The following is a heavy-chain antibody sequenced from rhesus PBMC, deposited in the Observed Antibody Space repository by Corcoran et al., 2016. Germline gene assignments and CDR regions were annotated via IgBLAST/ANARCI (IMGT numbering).Heavy chain of an antibody. Sequence: DVQLVQSGAEVKRPGESLKIPCKTSGYSFNNYWISWVRQMSGKGLEWMGAIDPSNSDARYSPSFQGQVTISADKSITTAYLQWSSLKASDTATYYCARGRTLGFDYWGQGVLVTVSS. D-gene: IGHD2-39*01. CDR2: IDPSNSDA. CDR3: ARGRTLGFDY. CDR1: GYSFNNYW. J-gene: IGHJ4*01. V-gene: IGHV5-20*02.